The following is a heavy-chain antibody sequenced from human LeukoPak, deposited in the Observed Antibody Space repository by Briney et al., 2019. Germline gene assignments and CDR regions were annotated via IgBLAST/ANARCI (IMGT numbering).Heavy chain of an antibody. D-gene: IGHD3-10*01. J-gene: IGHJ4*02. CDR1: GFTVSSNY. CDR3: ATLYGSVRY. Sequence: PGGSLRLSCAASGFTVSSNYMSWVRQAPGKGLEWVAFIRYDGSNKYYADSVKGRFTISRDNSKNTLYLQMNSLRAEDTAVYYCATLYGSVRYWGQGTLVTVSS. V-gene: IGHV3-30*02. CDR2: IRYDGSNK.